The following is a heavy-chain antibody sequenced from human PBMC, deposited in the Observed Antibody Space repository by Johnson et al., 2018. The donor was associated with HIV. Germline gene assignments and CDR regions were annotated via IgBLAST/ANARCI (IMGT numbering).Heavy chain of an antibody. CDR3: ASGYSYGPDSFDI. CDR2: ISYDGSEK. V-gene: IGHV3-30*04. D-gene: IGHD5-18*01. Sequence: QVQLVESGGGVVQPGRSLRLSCAASGFTFNTYAMHWVRQAPGKGLEWVAVISYDGSEKYFGDSVSGRFTISRDNSKNTLYLQMKSLRSEDTAVYYCASGYSYGPDSFDIWGQGTMVTVSS. CDR1: GFTFNTYA. J-gene: IGHJ3*02.